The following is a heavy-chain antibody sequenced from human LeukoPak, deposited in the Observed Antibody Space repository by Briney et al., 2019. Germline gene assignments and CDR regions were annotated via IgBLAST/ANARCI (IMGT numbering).Heavy chain of an antibody. CDR1: GFTFSSVD. Sequence: GGSLRLSYAGSGFTFSSVDMNWVRQAPGKGLEWVSSISSDSSDIYYADSVKGRFTISRDNAKNSLYLQMNSLRAEDTALYFCARQLSGGAYWGQGTLVTVSS. J-gene: IGHJ4*02. V-gene: IGHV3-21*01. CDR3: ARQLSGGAY. D-gene: IGHD1-1*01. CDR2: ISSDSSDI.